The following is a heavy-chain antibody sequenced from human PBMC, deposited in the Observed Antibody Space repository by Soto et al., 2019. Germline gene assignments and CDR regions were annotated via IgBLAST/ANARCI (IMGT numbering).Heavy chain of an antibody. CDR2: ISGFNGQT. Sequence: GASVKVSCKASGGTFSSYAISWVRQAPGQGLEWMGWISGFNGQTNYALKFQGRVTLTTDTSTSTAYMELRSLRSDDTAVYFCARVDPRGVAVVRDYWGQGTLVTSPQ. CDR3: ARVDPRGVAVVRDY. V-gene: IGHV1-18*01. CDR1: GGTFSSYA. D-gene: IGHD3-10*01. J-gene: IGHJ4*02.